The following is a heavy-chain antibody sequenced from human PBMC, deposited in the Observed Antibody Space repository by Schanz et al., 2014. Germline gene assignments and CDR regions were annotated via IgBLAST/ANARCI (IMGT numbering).Heavy chain of an antibody. V-gene: IGHV1-2*02. D-gene: IGHD2-2*02. J-gene: IGHJ4*02. CDR1: GYVFTAYY. CDR3: ARARQRYPHDY. Sequence: QGHLVQSGAEVKEPGASVQVSCKASGYVFTAYYMHWVGQAPGQGIERMGVTNPNGGAEFAEKFHSRISMARDTPSTTFYMELSSLTSDDTAVCFCARARQRYPHDYWGQGTLVTVSS. CDR2: TNPNGGA.